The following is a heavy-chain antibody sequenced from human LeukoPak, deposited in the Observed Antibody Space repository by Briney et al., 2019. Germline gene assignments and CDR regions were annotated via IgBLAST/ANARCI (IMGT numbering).Heavy chain of an antibody. J-gene: IGHJ4*02. CDR3: AKDILLRFGELFPFFDY. D-gene: IGHD3-10*01. V-gene: IGHV3-23*01. CDR1: GFTFSSYG. Sequence: GGSLRLSCAASGFTFSSYGMSWVRQAPGKGLEWVSAISGSGGSTYYADSVKGRFTISRDNSKNTLYLQMNSLRAEDTAVYYCAKDILLRFGELFPFFDYWGQGTLVTVSS. CDR2: ISGSGGST.